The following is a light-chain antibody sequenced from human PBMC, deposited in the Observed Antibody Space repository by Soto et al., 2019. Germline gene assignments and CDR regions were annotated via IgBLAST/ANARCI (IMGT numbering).Light chain of an antibody. CDR1: QSVSSK. CDR2: GAS. J-gene: IGKJ1*01. V-gene: IGKV3-15*01. CDR3: QQYNKWPRT. Sequence: EIVMTQSPATLSVSPGERATLSCTASQSVSSKLAWYQQKAGQAPRLLIYGASTRATGIPVRFSGSGSGTEFTLTISSLQSEDFAVYHCQQYNKWPRTFGQGTKV.